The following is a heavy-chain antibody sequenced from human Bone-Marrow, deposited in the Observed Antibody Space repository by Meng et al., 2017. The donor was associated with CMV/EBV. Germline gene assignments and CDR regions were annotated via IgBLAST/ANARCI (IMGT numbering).Heavy chain of an antibody. CDR3: AREGGYYDFWSGYSSPRYYFDY. CDR1: GFTFSSYW. Sequence: GGSLRLSCAASGFTFSSYWMSWVRQAPGKGLEWVANIKQDGSEKYYVDSVKGRFTISRDNANNSLYLQMNSLRAEDTAVYYCAREGGYYDFWSGYSSPRYYFDYWGQGTLVAVSS. J-gene: IGHJ4*02. V-gene: IGHV3-7*01. CDR2: IKQDGSEK. D-gene: IGHD3-3*01.